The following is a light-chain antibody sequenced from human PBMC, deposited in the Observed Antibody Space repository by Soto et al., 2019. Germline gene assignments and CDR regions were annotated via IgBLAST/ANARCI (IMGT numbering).Light chain of an antibody. J-gene: IGKJ5*01. CDR1: QGISTW. CDR2: EAS. V-gene: IGKV1-12*01. Sequence: IHMTHSPSSVSASVLYRVTITFLASQGISTWLAWYQQKPGKAPNLLIYEASSLQRGVPSRFSGSGSGTDFTLTISSLQPEDFATYYCQQADSFPITFGQGTRLEN. CDR3: QQADSFPIT.